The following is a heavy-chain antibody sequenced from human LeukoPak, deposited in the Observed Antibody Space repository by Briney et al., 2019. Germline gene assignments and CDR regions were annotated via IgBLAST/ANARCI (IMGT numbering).Heavy chain of an antibody. CDR1: GYTFTSYY. CDR3: ARGPSITIFRVVIDYYYYGMDV. V-gene: IGHV1-46*01. CDR2: INPSGGST. D-gene: IGHD3-3*01. J-gene: IGHJ6*02. Sequence: GASVKVSCKASGYTFTSYYMHWVRQAPGQGLEWMGIINPSGGSTSYAQKFQGRVTMTRDTSTSTVYMELSSLRSEDTAVYYCARGPSITIFRVVIDYYYYGMDVWGQGTTVTVSS.